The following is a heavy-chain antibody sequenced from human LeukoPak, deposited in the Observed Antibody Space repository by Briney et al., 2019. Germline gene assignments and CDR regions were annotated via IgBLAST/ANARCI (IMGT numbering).Heavy chain of an antibody. V-gene: IGHV4-39*01. J-gene: IGHJ4*02. Sequence: TTSETLSLTCTVSGGSISSSSYYWGWIRQPPGKGLEWIGSIYYSGSTYYNPSLKSRVTISVDTSKNQFSLKLSSVTAADTAVYYCARRRDYGDRYFDYWGQGTLVTVSS. CDR2: IYYSGST. CDR3: ARRRDYGDRYFDY. D-gene: IGHD4-17*01. CDR1: GGSISSSSYY.